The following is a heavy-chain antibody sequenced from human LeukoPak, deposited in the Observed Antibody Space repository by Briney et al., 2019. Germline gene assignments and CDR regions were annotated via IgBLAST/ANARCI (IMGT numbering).Heavy chain of an antibody. CDR3: AREYSYGYDYFDY. CDR2: ISSSSSYT. J-gene: IGHJ4*02. V-gene: IGHV3-11*05. D-gene: IGHD5-18*01. Sequence: PGGSLRLTCAASGFTFSDYYMSWIRQAPGKGLEWVSYISSSSSYTNYADSVKGRFTISRDNAKNSLYLQMNSLRAEDTAVYYCAREYSYGYDYFDYWGQGTLVTVSS. CDR1: GFTFSDYY.